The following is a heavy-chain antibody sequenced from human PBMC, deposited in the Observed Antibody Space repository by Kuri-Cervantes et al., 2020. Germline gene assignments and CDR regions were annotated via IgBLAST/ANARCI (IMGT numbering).Heavy chain of an antibody. J-gene: IGHJ4*02. CDR2: ISSSSSYI. Sequence: GESLKISCAASGFTFSSYSMNWVRQAPGKGLEWVSSISSSSSYIYYADSVKGRFTISRDNAKNSLYLQMNSLRAEDTAVYHCARDHPTYYYGSGRNPFDYWGQGTLVTVSS. CDR1: GFTFSSYS. D-gene: IGHD3-10*01. V-gene: IGHV3-21*01. CDR3: ARDHPTYYYGSGRNPFDY.